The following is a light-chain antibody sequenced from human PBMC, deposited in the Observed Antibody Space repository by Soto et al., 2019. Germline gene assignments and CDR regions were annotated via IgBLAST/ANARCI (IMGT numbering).Light chain of an antibody. V-gene: IGLV1-44*01. CDR1: SSIIGANS. Sequence: QAVVTQPPSASGTPGQRVTISCSGSSSIIGANSVNWYQQLPGTAPKLLIFNTNQRPSGVPDRFSGSRSGTSASLAINGLQSGDEADYYCAAWDDSLNAWVFGGGTKVTVL. J-gene: IGLJ3*02. CDR2: NTN. CDR3: AAWDDSLNAWV.